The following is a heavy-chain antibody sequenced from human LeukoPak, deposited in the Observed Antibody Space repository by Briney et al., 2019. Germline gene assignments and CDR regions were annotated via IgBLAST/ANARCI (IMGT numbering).Heavy chain of an antibody. Sequence: PGGSLRLSCAASGFTFSSYSVNWVRQAPGKGLVWVSRINSDGSSTSYADSVKGRFTISRDNAKNSLYLQMNSLRAEDTAVYYCAVEMIYSPKAWGQGTLVTVSS. D-gene: IGHD5-24*01. J-gene: IGHJ5*02. CDR1: GFTFSSYS. CDR2: INSDGSST. V-gene: IGHV3-74*01. CDR3: AVEMIYSPKA.